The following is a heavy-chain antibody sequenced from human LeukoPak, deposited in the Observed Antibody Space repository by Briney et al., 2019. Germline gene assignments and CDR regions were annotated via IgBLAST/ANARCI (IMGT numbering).Heavy chain of an antibody. CDR3: AREVIAVAGALNYYYYMDV. J-gene: IGHJ6*03. Sequence: GASVKVSCKASGYTFTSYAMNWVRQAPGQGLEWMGWINTNTGNPTYAQGFTGRFVFSLDTSVSTAYLQISSLKAEDTAVYYCAREVIAVAGALNYYYYMDVWGKGTTVTVSS. D-gene: IGHD6-19*01. CDR2: INTNTGNP. V-gene: IGHV7-4-1*02. CDR1: GYTFTSYA.